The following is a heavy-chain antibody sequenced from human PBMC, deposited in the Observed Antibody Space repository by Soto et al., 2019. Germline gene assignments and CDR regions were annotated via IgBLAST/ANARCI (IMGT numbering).Heavy chain of an antibody. CDR2: VINSGTST. J-gene: IGHJ5*02. Sequence: EVQLLEFGGGLVQPGGSLRLSCAASGFTFSNYAMTWVRQAPGKGLEWVSTVINSGTSTYYADSVKGRFSVSRDNSKNTLYLQMNSLRVEDTAVYYCAKCLEMGTRWAESWGQGTLVTVSS. CDR1: GFTFSNYA. CDR3: AKCLEMGTRWAES. D-gene: IGHD3-16*01. V-gene: IGHV3-23*05.